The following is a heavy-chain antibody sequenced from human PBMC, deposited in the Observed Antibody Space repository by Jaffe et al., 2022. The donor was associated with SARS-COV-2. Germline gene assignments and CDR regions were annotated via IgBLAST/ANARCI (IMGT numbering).Heavy chain of an antibody. J-gene: IGHJ3*02. V-gene: IGHV3-30*04. CDR2: ISSDGINE. CDR1: GFTFRSYA. D-gene: IGHD6-19*01. CDR3: ARERVRSTGWNDAFDI. Sequence: QVQLVESGGGVVQPGRSLRLSCAASGFTFRSYAMHWVRQAPGKGLEWVALISSDGINEYYADSMTGRFTISRDNSKNTLYLQMNSLRPEDTAVYYCARERVRSTGWNDAFDIWGQGTVVSVSS.